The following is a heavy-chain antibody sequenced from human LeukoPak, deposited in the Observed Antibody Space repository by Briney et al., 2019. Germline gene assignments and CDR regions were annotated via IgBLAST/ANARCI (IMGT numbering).Heavy chain of an antibody. CDR1: GFTVSTNY. J-gene: IGHJ1*01. Sequence: PGGSLRLSCAASGFTVSTNYMSWVRQAPGKGLEWVSVIYSGGSTYYADSVKGRFTISRDNSKNPLYLQMNSLRAEDTAVYYCARRGRDDNNSWGPFDTWGQGALVTVSS. D-gene: IGHD5-24*01. CDR2: IYSGGST. V-gene: IGHV3-53*01. CDR3: ARRGRDDNNSWGPFDT.